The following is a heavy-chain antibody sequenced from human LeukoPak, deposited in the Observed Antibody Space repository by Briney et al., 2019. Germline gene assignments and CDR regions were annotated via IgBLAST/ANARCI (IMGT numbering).Heavy chain of an antibody. Sequence: PGGSLRLSCAASGFTFSSYAMSWVRQAPGKGLEWVSAISGSGGSTYYADSVKGRFTISRDNSKNTLYLQMNSLRAEDTAVYYCAKDPHGQFGVVVYFDYWGQGTLVTVSS. CDR3: AKDPHGQFGVVVYFDY. D-gene: IGHD3-3*01. CDR1: GFTFSSYA. CDR2: ISGSGGST. J-gene: IGHJ4*02. V-gene: IGHV3-23*01.